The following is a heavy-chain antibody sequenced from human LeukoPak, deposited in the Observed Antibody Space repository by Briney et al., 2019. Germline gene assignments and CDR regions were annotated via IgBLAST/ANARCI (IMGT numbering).Heavy chain of an antibody. D-gene: IGHD3-22*01. Sequence: SETLSLTCTVSGASISNDIDYWGWIRQPPGKGLEWVGNIYKSGGTYYNPSLRSRVAISVETSKNQFSLKLSSVTAADTAVYYCAGHTSGYVQFGYFDYWGQGILVTVSS. CDR3: AGHTSGYVQFGYFDY. CDR2: IYKSGGT. V-gene: IGHV4-39*01. CDR1: GASISNDIDY. J-gene: IGHJ4*02.